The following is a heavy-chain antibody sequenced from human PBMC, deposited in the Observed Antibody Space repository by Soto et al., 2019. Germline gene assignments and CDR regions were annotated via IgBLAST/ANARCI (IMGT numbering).Heavy chain of an antibody. D-gene: IGHD2-2*01. CDR3: AKDRVIQLLPIWPDP. CDR1: GFSFNKYG. V-gene: IGHV3-30*18. J-gene: IGHJ5*02. CDR2: VSSDGSNQ. Sequence: LRLSFAASGFSFNKYGMHWVRQAPGKGLEWVAYVSSDGSNQYYADSVKGRFTISRDNSKSTLYLQLDSLRVDDTAVYYCAKDRVIQLLPIWPDPWGQGTLVTVSS.